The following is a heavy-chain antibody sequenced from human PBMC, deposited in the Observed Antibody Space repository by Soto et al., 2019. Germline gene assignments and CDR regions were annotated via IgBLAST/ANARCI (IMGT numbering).Heavy chain of an antibody. CDR2: INPSGGST. CDR1: GYTFTSYY. Sequence: GASVKVSCKASGYTFTSYYMHWVRQAPGQGLEWMGIINPSGGSTSYAQKFQGRVTMTRDTSTSTVYMELSSLRSEDTAVYYCARDTKDILTGYPFWYFDYWGQGTLVTV. J-gene: IGHJ4*02. V-gene: IGHV1-46*01. CDR3: ARDTKDILTGYPFWYFDY. D-gene: IGHD3-9*01.